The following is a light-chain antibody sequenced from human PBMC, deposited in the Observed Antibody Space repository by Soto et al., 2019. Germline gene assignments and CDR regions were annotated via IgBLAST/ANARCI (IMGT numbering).Light chain of an antibody. CDR2: KAS. J-gene: IGKJ1*01. CDR1: QSISSW. V-gene: IGKV1-5*03. Sequence: EIQMTQSPSTLSASVGDRVTITCRASQSISSWLAWYQQKPGKAPKLLIYKASSLESGVPSRFSGSGSGTEFTLTISSLQPDDFASYYCQQYDLYPWTFGQGTKVEI. CDR3: QQYDLYPWT.